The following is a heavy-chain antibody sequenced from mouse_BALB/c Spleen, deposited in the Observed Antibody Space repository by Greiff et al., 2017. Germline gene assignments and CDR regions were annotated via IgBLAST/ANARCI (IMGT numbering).Heavy chain of an antibody. CDR3: ARSLLGRGFAY. V-gene: IGHV14-3*02. CDR1: GFNIKDTY. CDR2: IDTANGNT. D-gene: IGHD4-1*01. J-gene: IGHJ3*01. Sequence: EVKLVESGAELVKPGASVKLSCTASGFNIKDTYMHWVKQRPEQGLEWIGRIDTANGNTKYDPKFQGKATITADTSSNTAYLQLSSLTSEDTAVYYCARSLLGRGFAYWGQGTLVTVSA.